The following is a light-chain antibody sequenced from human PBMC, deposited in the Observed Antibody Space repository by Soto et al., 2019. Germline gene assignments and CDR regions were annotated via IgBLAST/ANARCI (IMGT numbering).Light chain of an antibody. Sequence: QSVLTQSPSASASLGASVKLTCTLSSGHSSYTIAWHQQQPETGPRYLMTLNSDGSHSKGDGIPDRFSGSSSGAERCLSVSSLQSLDEADYYCQTWDTSIEVFGGGTKGTVL. CDR3: QTWDTSIEV. CDR1: SGHSSYT. CDR2: LNSDGSH. V-gene: IGLV4-69*01. J-gene: IGLJ3*02.